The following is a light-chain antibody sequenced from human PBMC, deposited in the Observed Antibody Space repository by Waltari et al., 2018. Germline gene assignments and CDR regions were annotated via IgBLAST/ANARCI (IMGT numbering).Light chain of an antibody. CDR3: QAWDIKNVI. Sequence: SYELTQAHSVSVSPGQTATITCSGDKLENKLTSWYHQKPGQSPVLVLYQDTKRPSGISERFSGSNSGDTATLTITGTQTTDEADYYCQAWDIKNVIFGGGTKLTVL. CDR2: QDT. CDR1: KLENKL. V-gene: IGLV3-1*01. J-gene: IGLJ2*01.